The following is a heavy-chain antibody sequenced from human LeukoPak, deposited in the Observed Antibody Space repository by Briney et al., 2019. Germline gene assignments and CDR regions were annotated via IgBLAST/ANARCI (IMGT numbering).Heavy chain of an antibody. V-gene: IGHV3-23*01. CDR1: ALPPSNYA. CDR2: ISDGGWT. J-gene: IGHJ3*02. D-gene: IGHD3-10*01. Sequence: GGSLRLSCAASALPPSNYAMSWVRQAPGKGLEWVSSISDGGWTAYTDSVKGRFFISRETATNTLYLQMNSLRAEDTAVYYCAKFGLAGSGRYHDAFDIWGQGTMVTVSS. CDR3: AKFGLAGSGRYHDAFDI.